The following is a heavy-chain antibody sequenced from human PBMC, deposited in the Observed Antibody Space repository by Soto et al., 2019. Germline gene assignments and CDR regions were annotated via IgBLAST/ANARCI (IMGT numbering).Heavy chain of an antibody. V-gene: IGHV5-51*01. CDR1: GYSFTSYW. CDR2: IYPGDSDT. D-gene: IGHD5-18*01. Sequence: PGESLKISCKGSGYSFTSYWIGWVRQMPGKGLEWMGIIYPGDSDTRYSPSFQGQVTISADKSISTAYLQWSSLKASDTAMYYCARQRGGYSPPPPDYYYGMDVWGQGTTVTVSS. CDR3: ARQRGGYSPPPPDYYYGMDV. J-gene: IGHJ6*02.